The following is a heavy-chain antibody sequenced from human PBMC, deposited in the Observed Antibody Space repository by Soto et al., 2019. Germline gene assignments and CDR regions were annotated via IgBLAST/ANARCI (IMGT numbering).Heavy chain of an antibody. J-gene: IGHJ5*02. D-gene: IGHD3-16*01. CDR2: TYHSGST. Sequence: PSETLSLTCAVSGGSISSGGYSWSWIRQPPGKGLEWIGYTYHSGSTYYNPSLKSRVTISVDRSKNQFSLKLSSVTAADTAVYYCARARLNRFDPWGQGTLVTVSS. CDR3: ARARLNRFDP. V-gene: IGHV4-30-2*01. CDR1: GGSISSGGYS.